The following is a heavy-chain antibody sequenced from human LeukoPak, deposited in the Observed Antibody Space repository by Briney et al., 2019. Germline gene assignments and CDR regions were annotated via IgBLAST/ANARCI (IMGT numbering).Heavy chain of an antibody. Sequence: GGSLRLSCAASGFTFSSYAMSWVRQAPGKGLEWVSSISSSSSYIYYADSVKGRFTISRDNAKNSLYLQMNSLRAEDTAVYYCARFLESGAHWYFDLWGRGTLVTVSS. J-gene: IGHJ2*01. CDR2: ISSSSSYI. V-gene: IGHV3-21*01. CDR1: GFTFSSYA. D-gene: IGHD7-27*01. CDR3: ARFLESGAHWYFDL.